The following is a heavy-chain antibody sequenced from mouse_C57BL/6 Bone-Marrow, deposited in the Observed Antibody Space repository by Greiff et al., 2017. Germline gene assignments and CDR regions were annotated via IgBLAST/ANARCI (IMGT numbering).Heavy chain of an antibody. CDR3: ASGRSLYGSSVPNFYYAMDY. D-gene: IGHD1-1*01. J-gene: IGHJ4*01. CDR1: GYTFTSYG. Sequence: QVHVKQSGAELARPGASVKLSCKASGYTFTSYGISWVKQRPGQGLEWIGEIYPRSGNTYYNEKFKGKATLTADKSSSTAYMELRSLTSEDSAVYFCASGRSLYGSSVPNFYYAMDYWGQGTSVTVSS. V-gene: IGHV1-81*01. CDR2: IYPRSGNT.